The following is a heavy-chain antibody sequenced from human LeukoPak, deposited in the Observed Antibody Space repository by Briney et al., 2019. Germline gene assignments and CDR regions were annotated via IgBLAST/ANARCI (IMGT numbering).Heavy chain of an antibody. J-gene: IGHJ4*02. D-gene: IGHD3-9*01. CDR3: AKTPYDILTGYYSYFDY. V-gene: IGHV3-23*01. CDR1: GFTFSSYS. Sequence: PGGSLRLSCAASGFTFSSYSMNWVRQAPGKGLEWVSAISGSGGSTYYADSVKGRFTISRDNSKNTLYLQMNSLRAEDTAVYYCAKTPYDILTGYYSYFDYWGQGTLVTVSS. CDR2: ISGSGGST.